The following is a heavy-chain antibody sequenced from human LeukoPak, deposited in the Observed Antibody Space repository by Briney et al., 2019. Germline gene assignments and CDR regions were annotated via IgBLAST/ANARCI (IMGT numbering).Heavy chain of an antibody. J-gene: IGHJ6*02. D-gene: IGHD7-27*01. CDR3: ARSTGDIYGMDV. Sequence: ASVKVSCKASRGTFSSYAISWVRQVPGQGLEWMGGIIPIFGTANYAQKFQGRVTITADESTSTAYMELSSLRSEDTAVYYCARSTGDIYGMDVWGQGTTVTVSS. V-gene: IGHV1-69*13. CDR1: RGTFSSYA. CDR2: IIPIFGTA.